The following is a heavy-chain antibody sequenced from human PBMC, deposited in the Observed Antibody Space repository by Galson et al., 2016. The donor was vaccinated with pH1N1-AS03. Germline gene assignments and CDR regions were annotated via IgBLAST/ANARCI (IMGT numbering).Heavy chain of an antibody. D-gene: IGHD3-10*01. Sequence: SVKASCKASGGTLNNYAVNWVRQAPGQGLEWMGGISPIFGSATHAQKFQGRVTITADIFTNTAYMELSGLSSEDTADYYCARGLTYHFGSGSVFWGQGTLVTVSS. J-gene: IGHJ4*02. CDR2: ISPIFGSA. V-gene: IGHV1-69*06. CDR3: ARGLTYHFGSGSVF. CDR1: GGTLNNYA.